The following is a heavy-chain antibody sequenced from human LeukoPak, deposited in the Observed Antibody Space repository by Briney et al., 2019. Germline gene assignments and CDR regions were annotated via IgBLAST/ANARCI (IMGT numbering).Heavy chain of an antibody. V-gene: IGHV3-33*01. CDR2: IWYDGSNK. CDR1: GFTFSSYG. J-gene: IGHJ4*02. Sequence: GGTLRLSCAASGFTFSSYGMHWVRQAPGKGLEWVADIWYDGSNKYYADSVKGRFTISRDNSKNTLHLQMHTLIPEHTAVYYCAPQGWVAAGDYWGPGTLVTVSS. CDR3: APQGWVAAGDY. D-gene: IGHD2-15*01.